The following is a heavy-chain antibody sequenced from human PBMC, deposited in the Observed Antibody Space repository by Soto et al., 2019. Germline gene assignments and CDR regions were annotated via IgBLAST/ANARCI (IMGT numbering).Heavy chain of an antibody. CDR2: INHSGST. D-gene: IGHD3-3*01. CDR1: GGTFGGFY. CDR3: ASSILRFLQYYPPKYTDV. J-gene: IGHJ6*03. V-gene: IGHV4-34*01. Sequence: PSETLSLTCAVYGGTFGGFYWSWIRQPPGKGLEWIGEINHSGSTNYNPSLKGRVTISLDTSKNQFSLKLGSVTAADTAVYYCASSILRFLQYYPPKYTDVWGKGTTVTRSS.